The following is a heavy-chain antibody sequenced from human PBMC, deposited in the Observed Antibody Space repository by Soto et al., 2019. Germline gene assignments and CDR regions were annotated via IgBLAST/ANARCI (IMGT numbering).Heavy chain of an antibody. D-gene: IGHD2-15*01. Sequence: SETLSLTCTGSGGSIRSYYWTWIRQPPGKGLEWIGYIYDSGTTNYNPSLKSRVTISVDTPKSQLSLKLSSLTAADTGVYYCARGGGRLDYWGQGTLVTVSS. CDR1: GGSIRSYY. V-gene: IGHV4-59*01. CDR3: ARGGGRLDY. J-gene: IGHJ4*02. CDR2: IYDSGTT.